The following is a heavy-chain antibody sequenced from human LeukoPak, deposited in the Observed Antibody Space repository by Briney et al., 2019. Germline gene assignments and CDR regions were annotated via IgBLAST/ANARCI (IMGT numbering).Heavy chain of an antibody. CDR1: GFTFSSYG. D-gene: IGHD4-17*01. CDR2: IWYDGSNK. V-gene: IGHV3-33*01. Sequence: SLRLSCAASGFTFSSYGMHWVRQAPGKGLEWVAVIWYDGSNKYYADSVKGRFTISRDNSKDTLYLQMNSLRAEDTAVYYCAREGLSTVTTSLNYWGQGTLVTVSS. CDR3: AREGLSTVTTSLNY. J-gene: IGHJ4*02.